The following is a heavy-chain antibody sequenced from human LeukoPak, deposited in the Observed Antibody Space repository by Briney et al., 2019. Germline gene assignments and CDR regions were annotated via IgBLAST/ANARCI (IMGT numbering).Heavy chain of an antibody. CDR2: IYHSGST. Sequence: SETLSLTCAVSGGSISSSNWWSWVRQPPGKGLEWIGEIYHSGSTNYNPSLKSRVTISVDKSKNQFSLKLSSVTAADTAVYYCARYHAGSITMVRGQTYYFDYWGQGTLVTVSS. CDR1: GGSISSSNW. CDR3: ARYHAGSITMVRGQTYYFDY. D-gene: IGHD3-10*01. V-gene: IGHV4-4*02. J-gene: IGHJ4*02.